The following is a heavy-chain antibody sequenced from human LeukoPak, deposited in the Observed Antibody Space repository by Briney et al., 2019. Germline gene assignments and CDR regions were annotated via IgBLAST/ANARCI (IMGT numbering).Heavy chain of an antibody. CDR3: AGPYCGGDCYHDAFDI. CDR2: ISYDGSNK. CDR1: GFTFSSLG. J-gene: IGHJ3*02. D-gene: IGHD2-21*02. V-gene: IGHV3-30*03. Sequence: GGSLRLSCAASGFTFSSLGMHWVRQAPGKGLEWVAVISYDGSNKYYADSVKGRFAISRDNSKNTLYLQMNSLRAEDTAVYYCAGPYCGGDCYHDAFDIWGQGTMVTVSS.